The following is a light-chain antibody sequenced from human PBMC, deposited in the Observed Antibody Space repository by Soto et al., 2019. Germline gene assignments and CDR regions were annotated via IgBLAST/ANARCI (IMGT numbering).Light chain of an antibody. Sequence: VLSQSPGTLYLSPGERATLPSRTNQSISGSYLAWYQQKPGQAPRLLIYGASSRATGFPDRFSGSGSGTDFTLTISSLEPEDFAVYSCQQYGSSPRTFGQGTKVDIK. CDR3: QQYGSSPRT. V-gene: IGKV3-20*01. J-gene: IGKJ1*01. CDR1: QSISGSY. CDR2: GAS.